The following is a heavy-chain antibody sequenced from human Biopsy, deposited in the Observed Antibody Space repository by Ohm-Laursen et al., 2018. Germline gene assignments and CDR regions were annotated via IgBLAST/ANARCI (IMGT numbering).Heavy chain of an antibody. Sequence: GSLRLSCTASGFSFCDNYMDWVRQAPGKGLEWVGRIRDKANSYTTDYAASVKGRFTISRDDSKNSLYLQMNSLKTEDTALYYCARAGRYCSGGGCYSWFDSWGQGTLVTVSS. V-gene: IGHV3-72*01. J-gene: IGHJ5*01. CDR1: GFSFCDNY. CDR3: ARAGRYCSGGGCYSWFDS. CDR2: IRDKANSYTT. D-gene: IGHD2-15*01.